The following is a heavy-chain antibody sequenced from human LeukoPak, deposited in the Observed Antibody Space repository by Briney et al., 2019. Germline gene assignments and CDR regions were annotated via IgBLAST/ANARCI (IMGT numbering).Heavy chain of an antibody. D-gene: IGHD4-17*01. CDR3: ARHNYDDYVFDI. CDR2: INYSGSA. CDR1: GVSLSSYY. V-gene: IGHV4-59*08. J-gene: IGHJ3*02. Sequence: SETLSLTCTVSGVSLSSYYFSWLRQSPGKGLEWIAYINYSGSASYNPSLKSRVTMSVDTSKQFSLSLSSVTAADTAVYYCARHNYDDYVFDIWGQGTKVTVSS.